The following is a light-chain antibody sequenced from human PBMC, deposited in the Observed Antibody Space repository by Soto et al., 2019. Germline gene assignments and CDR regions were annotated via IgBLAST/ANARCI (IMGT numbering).Light chain of an antibody. Sequence: EILLTQSPATLTLSPGERATLSCRASQSVSSYLAWYQQKPGQAPRLLIYDASNRATGIPARFSGSGSGTDFTLTISSLEPEDFAVYYCQQRSIWPPYTFGQGTKLEIK. CDR3: QQRSIWPPYT. J-gene: IGKJ2*01. CDR1: QSVSSY. CDR2: DAS. V-gene: IGKV3-11*01.